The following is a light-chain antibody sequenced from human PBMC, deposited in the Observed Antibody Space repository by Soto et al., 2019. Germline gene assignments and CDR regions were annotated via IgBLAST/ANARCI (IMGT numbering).Light chain of an antibody. Sequence: DIQMTQSPSSLSASVGDRVTITCRASQSISTYLNWYQQKAGLAPKLLIYAASSLQSGVPSRFSGSGSGTDFSLTISSLQSEDFAVYYCQQYSKWPITFGQGTRLEI. CDR3: QQYSKWPIT. CDR1: QSISTY. V-gene: IGKV1-39*01. CDR2: AAS. J-gene: IGKJ5*01.